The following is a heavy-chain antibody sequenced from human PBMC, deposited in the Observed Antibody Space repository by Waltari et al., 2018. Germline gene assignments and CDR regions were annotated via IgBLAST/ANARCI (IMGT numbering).Heavy chain of an antibody. V-gene: IGHV4-39*07. CDR1: GGSISSSRYY. CDR3: ADSSSSGSGY. CDR2: IYYSGST. D-gene: IGHD6-6*01. Sequence: QLQLQESGPGLVKPSETLSLTCTVSGGSISSSRYYWGWIRQPPGKGLEWIGSIYYSGSTYYNPSLKSRVTISVDTSKNQFSLKLSSVTAADTAVYYCADSSSSGSGYWGQGTLVTVSS. J-gene: IGHJ4*02.